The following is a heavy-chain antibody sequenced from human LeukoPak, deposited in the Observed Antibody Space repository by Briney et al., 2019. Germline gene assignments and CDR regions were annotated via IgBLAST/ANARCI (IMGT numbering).Heavy chain of an antibody. CDR3: ARGTSSSSGIGDY. J-gene: IGHJ4*02. V-gene: IGHV3-66*02. CDR2: IYSGGST. CDR1: GFTVSSNY. Sequence: PGGSLRLSCAASGFTVSSNYMSWVRRAPGKGLEWVSVIYSGGSTYYADSVKGRFTISRDNSKNTLYLQMNSLRAEDTAVYYCARGTSSSSGIGDYWGQGTLVTVSS. D-gene: IGHD6-6*01.